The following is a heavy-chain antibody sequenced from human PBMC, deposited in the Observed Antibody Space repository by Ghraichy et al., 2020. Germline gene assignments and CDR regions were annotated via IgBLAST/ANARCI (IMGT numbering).Heavy chain of an antibody. CDR3: ARVNRYMIQGVTIYYYYYMDV. Sequence: SETLSLTCTVTGGSISSKFWTWIRQPPGKGPEWIGYIYDSGSTNYNPSLKSRVTIAVDTSNQFSLRLSSVTAADTAVYYCARVNRYMIQGVTIYYYYYMDVWGRGTTVTVSS. CDR1: GGSISSKF. CDR2: IYDSGST. D-gene: IGHD3-16*01. J-gene: IGHJ6*03. V-gene: IGHV4-59*01.